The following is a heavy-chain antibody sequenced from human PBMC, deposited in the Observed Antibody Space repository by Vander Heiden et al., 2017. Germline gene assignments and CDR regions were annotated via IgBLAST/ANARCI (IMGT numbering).Heavy chain of an antibody. CDR3: ARVGSSSSFG. V-gene: IGHV3-48*02. CDR1: GFTFGTYS. Sequence: EVQLVESGGGLVPPGGSLRLSCAASGFTFGTYSMNWVRQAPGKGLEWVSYISSSSTAMYYADSVKGRFTISRDNAKNSLYLQMNSLRDEDTAVYYCARVGSSSSFGWGQGTLVTVSS. J-gene: IGHJ4*02. D-gene: IGHD6-13*01. CDR2: ISSSSTAM.